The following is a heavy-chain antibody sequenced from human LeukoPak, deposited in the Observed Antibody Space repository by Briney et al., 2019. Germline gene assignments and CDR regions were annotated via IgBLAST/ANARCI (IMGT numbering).Heavy chain of an antibody. CDR1: GFTFSSHA. CDR2: ISSDGSDE. D-gene: IGHD5-18*01. V-gene: IGHV3-30-3*01. J-gene: IGHJ4*02. CDR3: ARPPIGGGYSFGPLEY. Sequence: GRSLRLSCAVSGFTFSSHAMHWVRQAPGKGLEWVAVISSDGSDENFADSVKGRFTISRDNSKNTLYLQMNSLRTEDTAVYYCARPPIGGGYSFGPLEYWGQGTLVTVSS.